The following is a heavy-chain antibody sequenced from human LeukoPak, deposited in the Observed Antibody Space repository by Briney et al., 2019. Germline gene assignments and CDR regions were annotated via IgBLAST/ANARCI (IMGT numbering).Heavy chain of an antibody. V-gene: IGHV1-69*05. J-gene: IGHJ5*02. Sequence: ASVKVSCKASGGTFSSYAISWVRQAPGQGLEWMGGIIPILGTANYAQKFQGRVTITTDEFTSTAYMELSSLRSEDTAVYYCARSGSGYYHWFDPWGQGALVTVSS. D-gene: IGHD3-22*01. CDR3: ARSGSGYYHWFDP. CDR1: GGTFSSYA. CDR2: IIPILGTA.